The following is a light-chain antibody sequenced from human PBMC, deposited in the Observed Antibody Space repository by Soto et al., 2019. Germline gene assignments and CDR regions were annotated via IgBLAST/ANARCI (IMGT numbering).Light chain of an antibody. CDR1: STDVGGYNY. V-gene: IGLV2-11*01. CDR2: DVS. Sequence: QSALTQPRSVSGSPGQSVTISCTGTSTDVGGYNYVSWYQQHPGKVPKLMLYDVSKRPSGVPDRFSGSKSGNTASLTISWLQAGDEADYYCCSYAGRDTLYVFGSGTKVTVL. J-gene: IGLJ1*01. CDR3: CSYAGRDTLYV.